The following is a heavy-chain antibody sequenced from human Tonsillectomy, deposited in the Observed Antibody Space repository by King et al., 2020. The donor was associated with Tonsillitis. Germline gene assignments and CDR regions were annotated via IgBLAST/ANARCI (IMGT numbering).Heavy chain of an antibody. CDR3: AKGPNQWLDPYWYFDL. Sequence: VQLVESGGGLVQPGRSLRLSCAASGFTFDDYAMHWVRHAPGKGLEWVSGISWNSGSIGYADSVKGRFTIPRDNAKNSLYLQMNSLRAEDTALYYCAKGPNQWLDPYWYFDLWGRGTLFTVSS. D-gene: IGHD6-19*01. CDR1: GFTFDDYA. CDR2: ISWNSGSI. J-gene: IGHJ2*01. V-gene: IGHV3-9*01.